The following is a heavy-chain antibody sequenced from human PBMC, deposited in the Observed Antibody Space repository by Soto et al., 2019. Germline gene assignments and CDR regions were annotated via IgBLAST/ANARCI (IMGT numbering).Heavy chain of an antibody. V-gene: IGHV3-33*01. CDR3: VRALCYCGGDCYDAFDI. D-gene: IGHD2-21*02. J-gene: IGHJ3*02. CDR2: IWYDGSNK. CDR1: GFTFSSYG. Sequence: PGVSLRLSCAASGFTFSSYGMHRVRQAPGKGLEWVAVIWYDGSNKYYADSVKGRFTISRDNSKNTLYLQMSSLRDEDTAVYYCVRALCYCGGDCYDAFDIWGRGTMVNGSS.